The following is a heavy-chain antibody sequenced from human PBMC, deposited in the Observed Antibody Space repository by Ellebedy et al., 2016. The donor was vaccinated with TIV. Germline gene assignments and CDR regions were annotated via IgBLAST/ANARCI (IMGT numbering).Heavy chain of an antibody. CDR1: GFTFSTYP. J-gene: IGHJ1*01. V-gene: IGHV3-30-3*01. CDR2: TSSDGSEE. CDR3: AREGDRGYFQH. Sequence: LSLTCXASGFTFSTYPMHWIRQAPGEGLEWVAVTSSDGSEEHYADSVKGRFTISRDNSKNTLYVQLNSLRTEDTAVYYCAREGDRGYFQHWGQGTLVTVSS. D-gene: IGHD3-16*01.